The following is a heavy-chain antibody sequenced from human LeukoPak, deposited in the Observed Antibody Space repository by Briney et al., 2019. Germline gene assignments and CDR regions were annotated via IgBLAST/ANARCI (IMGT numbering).Heavy chain of an antibody. V-gene: IGHV4-59*01. CDR3: ARDTDGSGSYYDY. CDR1: GGSISSYY. D-gene: IGHD3-10*01. Sequence: SETLSLTCTVSGGSISSYYWSWIRQPPGKGLEWIGYIHYSGSTNYNPSLKSRVTISVDTSKNQFSLKLSSVTAADTAVYYCARDTDGSGSYYDYWGQGTLVTVSS. CDR2: IHYSGST. J-gene: IGHJ4*02.